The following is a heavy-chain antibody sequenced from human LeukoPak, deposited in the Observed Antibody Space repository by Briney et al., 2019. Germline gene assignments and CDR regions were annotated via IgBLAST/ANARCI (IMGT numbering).Heavy chain of an antibody. D-gene: IGHD2-2*01. Sequence: SGTLSLTCAVSGGSLSSSNWWSWVRQPPGKGLEWIGEIYHSGSTNYNPSLKSRVTRSVDKSKNQFSLKLSSVTAADTAVYYCAREGYCSSTSCYGGAFDIWGQGTMVTVSS. CDR1: GGSLSSSNW. CDR2: IYHSGST. J-gene: IGHJ3*02. V-gene: IGHV4-4*02. CDR3: AREGYCSSTSCYGGAFDI.